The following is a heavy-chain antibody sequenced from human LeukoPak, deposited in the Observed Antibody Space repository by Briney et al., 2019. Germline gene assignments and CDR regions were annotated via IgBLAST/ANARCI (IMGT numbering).Heavy chain of an antibody. CDR2: ISGGGGST. Sequence: PGGSLRLSCAASGFTFNSFAMTWVRQAPGKGLEWVSTISGGGGSTYYADPVKCRFTISRDNSKNTLYLQINSLRAEDTAVYYCARGQYANNPWGQGTLVTVAS. J-gene: IGHJ5*02. CDR3: ARGQYANNP. CDR1: GFTFNSFA. D-gene: IGHD2-2*01. V-gene: IGHV3-23*01.